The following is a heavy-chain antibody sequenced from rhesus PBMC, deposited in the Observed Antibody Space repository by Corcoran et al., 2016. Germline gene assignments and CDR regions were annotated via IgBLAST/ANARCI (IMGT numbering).Heavy chain of an antibody. CDR3: ASGGYGSYLTTDYFDY. CDR2: IYGSGSST. CDR1: GGSISSSY. Sequence: QLQLQESGPGLVKPSETLSVTCAVSGGSISSSYWSWIRQAPGKGLEWIGYIYGSGSSTNYNPSLKSRVTLSVDTSKNQPSLKLSSVTAADTAVYYCASGGYGSYLTTDYFDYWGQGVLVTVSS. J-gene: IGHJ4*01. D-gene: IGHD4-4*01. V-gene: IGHV4-169*02.